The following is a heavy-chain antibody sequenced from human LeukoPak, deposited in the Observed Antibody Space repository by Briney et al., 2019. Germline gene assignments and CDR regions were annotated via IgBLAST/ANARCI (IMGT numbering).Heavy chain of an antibody. CDR3: ARPKRLYYYGSGSPSFDY. CDR2: INPNSGGT. D-gene: IGHD3-10*01. Sequence: ASVKVSCKASGYTFTGYYMHWVRQAPGQGLEWMGWINPNSGGTNYAQKFQGRVTMTRDSSISTAYMELSRLRSDDTAVYYCARPKRLYYYGSGSPSFDYWGQGTLVTVSS. V-gene: IGHV1-2*02. CDR1: GYTFTGYY. J-gene: IGHJ4*02.